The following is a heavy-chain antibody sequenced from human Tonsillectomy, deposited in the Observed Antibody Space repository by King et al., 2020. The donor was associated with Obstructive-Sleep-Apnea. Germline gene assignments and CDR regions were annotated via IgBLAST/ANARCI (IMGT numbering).Heavy chain of an antibody. V-gene: IGHV3-30*18. CDR3: AKEGGEQWLVLDWFDP. D-gene: IGHD6-19*01. J-gene: IGHJ5*02. Sequence: QLVQSGGGVVQPGRSLRLSCAASGFTFSSYGMHWVRQAPGKGLEWVAVISYDGSNKYYADSVKGRFTISRDNSKNTLYLQMNSLRAEDTAVYYCAKEGGEQWLVLDWFDPWGHGTLVTVSS. CDR1: GFTFSSYG. CDR2: ISYDGSNK.